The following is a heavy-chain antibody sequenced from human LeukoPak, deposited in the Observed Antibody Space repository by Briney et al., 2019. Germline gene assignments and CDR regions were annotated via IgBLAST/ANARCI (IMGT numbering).Heavy chain of an antibody. J-gene: IGHJ4*02. V-gene: IGHV4-39*07. CDR3: ARVGGSGSYRFDY. Sequence: SETLSLTCTVSGGSISSSSYYWGWIRQPPGKGLEWIGSIYYSGSTYYNPSLKSRVTISVDTSKNQFSLKLSSVTAADTAVYYCARVGGSGSYRFDYWGQGTLVTASS. D-gene: IGHD3-10*01. CDR1: GGSISSSSYY. CDR2: IYYSGST.